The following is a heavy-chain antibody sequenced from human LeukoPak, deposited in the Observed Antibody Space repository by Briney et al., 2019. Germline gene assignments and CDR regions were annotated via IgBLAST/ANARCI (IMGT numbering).Heavy chain of an antibody. V-gene: IGHV4-31*03. CDR1: GGSISSGGYY. CDR2: IYYSGST. D-gene: IGHD6-13*01. CDR3: ARAIGIAASRDYYYYYGMDV. J-gene: IGHJ6*02. Sequence: SETLSLTCTVSGGSISSGGYYWSWIRQHPGKGLEWIGYIYYSGSTYYNLSLKSRVTISVDTSKNQFSLKLSSVTAADTAVYYCARAIGIAASRDYYYYYGMDVWGQGTTVTVSS.